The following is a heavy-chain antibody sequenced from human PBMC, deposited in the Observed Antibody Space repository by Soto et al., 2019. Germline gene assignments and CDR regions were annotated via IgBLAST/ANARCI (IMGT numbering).Heavy chain of an antibody. D-gene: IGHD4-17*01. CDR1: GFTFSSYA. J-gene: IGHJ4*02. Sequence: PGGSLRLSCAASGFTFSSYAMSWVLQAPGKGLEWVSAISGSGGSTYYADSVKGRFTISRDNSKNTLYLQMNSLRAEDTAVYYCAAYDYGDYDYFDYWGQGTLVTVSS. CDR2: ISGSGGST. V-gene: IGHV3-23*01. CDR3: AAYDYGDYDYFDY.